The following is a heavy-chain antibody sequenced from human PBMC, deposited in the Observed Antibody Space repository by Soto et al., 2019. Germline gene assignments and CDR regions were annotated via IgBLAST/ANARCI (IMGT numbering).Heavy chain of an antibody. CDR3: AIDGIPHLGEEGQQKVAAFDY. Sequence: GGSLRLSCAASGFTFSSYAMHWVRQAPGKGLEWVAVISYDGSNKYYADSVKGRFTISRDNSKNTLYLQMNSLRAEDTAVYYCAIDGIPHLGEEGQQKVAAFDYWGQGTLVTVSS. D-gene: IGHD3-16*01. J-gene: IGHJ4*02. CDR2: ISYDGSNK. CDR1: GFTFSSYA. V-gene: IGHV3-30*04.